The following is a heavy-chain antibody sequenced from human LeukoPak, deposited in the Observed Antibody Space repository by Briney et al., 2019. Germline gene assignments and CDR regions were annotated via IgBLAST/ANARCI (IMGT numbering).Heavy chain of an antibody. J-gene: IGHJ4*02. CDR2: ISYDGKNK. V-gene: IGHV3-30*04. D-gene: IGHD6-19*01. CDR3: ARDHSGWYVDY. CDR1: GFTFSSSA. Sequence: GTSLRLSCAASGFTFSSSAMHWVRQSPGKGLEWVAVISYDGKNKSYAGSVKGLFTISRDICKNTVYLQMDSLRAEDTAVYYCARDHSGWYVDYWGQGTLVTVSS.